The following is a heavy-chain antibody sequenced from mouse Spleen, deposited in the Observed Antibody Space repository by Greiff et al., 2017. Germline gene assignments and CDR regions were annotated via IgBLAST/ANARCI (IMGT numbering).Heavy chain of an antibody. CDR1: GYTFTSYG. J-gene: IGHJ1*03. D-gene: IGHD1-1*01. Sequence: QVQLQQSGAELARPGASVKLSCKASGYTFTSYGISWVKQRTGQGLEWIGEIYPRSGNTYYNEKFKGKATLTADKSSSTAYMELRSLTSEDSAVYFCARRDYYGSEGYFDVWGTGTTVTVSS. V-gene: IGHV1-81*01. CDR3: ARRDYYGSEGYFDV. CDR2: IYPRSGNT.